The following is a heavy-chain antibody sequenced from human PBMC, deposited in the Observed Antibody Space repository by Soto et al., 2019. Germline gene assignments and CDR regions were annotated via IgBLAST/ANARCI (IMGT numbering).Heavy chain of an antibody. Sequence: EVQLVESGGGLVQPGGSLRLSCAASGFTFSSYSMNWVRQAPGKGLEWVSYISSSSSTIYYADSVKGRFTISRDNAKNSLYLQMNSLIAEDTAVYYCARWEDLSCSVGSCYVAYSDYWGQGTLVTVSS. V-gene: IGHV3-48*01. J-gene: IGHJ4*02. CDR1: GFTFSSYS. CDR3: ARWEDLSCSVGSCYVAYSDY. CDR2: ISSSSSTI. D-gene: IGHD2-15*01.